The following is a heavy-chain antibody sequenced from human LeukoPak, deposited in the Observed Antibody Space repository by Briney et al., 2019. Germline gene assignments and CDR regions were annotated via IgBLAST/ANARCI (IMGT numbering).Heavy chain of an antibody. CDR3: ARVDATVTAFDY. CDR1: GFTFRSYE. J-gene: IGHJ4*02. D-gene: IGHD4-17*01. V-gene: IGHV3-48*03. Sequence: GGSLRLSCAASGFTFRSYEMTWVRQAPGKGLEWVSYISASTSTIHYADSVKGRFTISRNNAKNSLYLQMNGLRVEDTAVYYCARVDATVTAFDYWGQGTLVTVSS. CDR2: ISASTSTI.